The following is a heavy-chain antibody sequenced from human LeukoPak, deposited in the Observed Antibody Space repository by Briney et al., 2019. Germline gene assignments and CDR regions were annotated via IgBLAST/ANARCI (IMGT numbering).Heavy chain of an antibody. J-gene: IGHJ4*02. CDR3: ARTYDSSGYYDY. D-gene: IGHD3-22*01. CDR2: IYSGGST. Sequence: GGSLRLSSAASGFTVSSNYMSWVRQAPGKGLEWVSVIYSGGSTYYADSVTGRFTISRDNSKNTLYLQMNSLRAEDTAVYYCARTYDSSGYYDYWGQGALVTVSS. CDR1: GFTVSSNY. V-gene: IGHV3-53*01.